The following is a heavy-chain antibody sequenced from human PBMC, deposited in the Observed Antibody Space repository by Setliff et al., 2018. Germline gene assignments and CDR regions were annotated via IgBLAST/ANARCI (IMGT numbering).Heavy chain of an antibody. Sequence: PSETLSLTCAVYGGSFSTYYWIWIRQPPGKGLEWIGSIYYSGSTNYNPSLKSRVTISVDTSKNQFSLKLSSVAAADTAVYYCARGGVRGVMPFDYWGQGTLVTVSS. CDR1: GGSFSTYY. CDR3: ARGGVRGVMPFDY. CDR2: IYYSGST. D-gene: IGHD3-10*01. J-gene: IGHJ4*02. V-gene: IGHV4-34*01.